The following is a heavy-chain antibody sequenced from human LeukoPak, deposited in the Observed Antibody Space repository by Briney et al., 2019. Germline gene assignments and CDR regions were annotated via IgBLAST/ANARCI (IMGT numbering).Heavy chain of an antibody. D-gene: IGHD3-3*01. Sequence: ASVKVSCKASVYTFATYGFCWVRQAPGHGLEWMGWISANTGKTDYARKFQGRVTMTTDTSTSTAYMELRSLRPDDTAVYYCAKVADDRMDYWGQGTLLTVSS. CDR2: ISANTGKT. V-gene: IGHV1-18*01. J-gene: IGHJ4*02. CDR3: AKVADDRMDY. CDR1: VYTFATYG.